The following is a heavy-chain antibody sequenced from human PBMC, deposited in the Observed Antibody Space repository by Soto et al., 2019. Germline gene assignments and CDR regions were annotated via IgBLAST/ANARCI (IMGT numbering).Heavy chain of an antibody. CDR2: TYYNGNA. J-gene: IGHJ4*02. CDR1: GGSIDRSNYY. V-gene: IGHV4-39*01. CDR3: ARHFVAVVIKGWGY. D-gene: IGHD3-10*01. Sequence: QLQLQESGRGLVKPSETLSLTCNVSGGSIDRSNYYWDWLRQPPGKGLEWIGTTYYNGNAYYNPSLKSRVSMSVDTSKNQFSLKLVSVTAADTAVYYCARHFVAVVIKGWGYWGQGTLVTVSS.